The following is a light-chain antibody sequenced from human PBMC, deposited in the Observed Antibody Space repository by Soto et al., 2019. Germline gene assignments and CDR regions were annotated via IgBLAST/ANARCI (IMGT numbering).Light chain of an antibody. J-gene: IGLJ1*01. CDR3: RSYAGDKTDV. Sequence: QSVLTQPASVSGSPGQSITISCTVTGSDVRTYNLVSWYQQHPGKVPKLIIYEASKRPSGVSNRFSGSQPGNTASLTVSGLQAEDEADYYCRSYAGDKTDVFGSGTKVTVL. CDR1: GSDVRTYNL. CDR2: EAS. V-gene: IGLV2-23*01.